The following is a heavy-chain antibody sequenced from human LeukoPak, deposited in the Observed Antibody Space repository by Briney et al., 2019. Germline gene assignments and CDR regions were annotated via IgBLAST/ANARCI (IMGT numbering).Heavy chain of an antibody. CDR2: ISSSSSYI. Sequence: PGGSLRLSCAASGFTFSSNSMNWVRQAPGKGLEWVSSISSSSSYIYYADSVKGRFTISRDNAKNSLYLQMNSLRAEDTAVYYCAREYYCSSTSCLASFDYWGQGTLVTVSS. V-gene: IGHV3-21*01. J-gene: IGHJ4*02. CDR3: AREYYCSSTSCLASFDY. D-gene: IGHD2-2*01. CDR1: GFTFSSNS.